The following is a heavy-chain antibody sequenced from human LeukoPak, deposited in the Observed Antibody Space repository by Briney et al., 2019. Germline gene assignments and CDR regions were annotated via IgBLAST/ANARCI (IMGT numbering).Heavy chain of an antibody. CDR3: AKEDNNAYDS. Sequence: GGSLRLSCAVSGFSFSDSGMHWVRQPPGKGLEWVAFIRYEGSIKFYADSVKGRFTISRDNSRNTLYLQMNSLRAEDTSVYYCAKEDNNAYDSWGQGALVIVST. CDR2: IRYEGSIK. CDR1: GFSFSDSG. V-gene: IGHV3-30*02. J-gene: IGHJ4*02. D-gene: IGHD1-14*01.